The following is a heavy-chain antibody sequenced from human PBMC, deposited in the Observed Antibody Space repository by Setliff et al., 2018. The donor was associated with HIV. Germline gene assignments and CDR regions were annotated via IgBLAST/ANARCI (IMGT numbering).Heavy chain of an antibody. CDR2: IYSGDSDT. D-gene: IGHD3-10*01. CDR1: GYSFTSYW. CDR3: ASQIMVRGVSLYGMDV. Sequence: GESLKISCKGSGYSFTSYWIGWVRQMPGKGLEWMGIIYSGDSDTGYSPSFQGQVTISADKSISTAYLQWSSLKASDTAMYYCASQIMVRGVSLYGMDVWGQGTTVTVSS. J-gene: IGHJ6*02. V-gene: IGHV5-51*01.